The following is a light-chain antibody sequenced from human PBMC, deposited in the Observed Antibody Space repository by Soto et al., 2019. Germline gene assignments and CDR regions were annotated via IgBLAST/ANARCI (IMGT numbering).Light chain of an antibody. Sequence: SYELTQPLSVSVALGPTARITCGGNNIGSKNVHWYQQKPGQAPVLVIYRDSSRPSGIPERFSGSNSGNTATLTITRAQDGDEADYYCQVWDSSTVVFGGGTKLTVL. CDR1: NIGSKN. J-gene: IGLJ2*01. CDR2: RDS. CDR3: QVWDSSTVV. V-gene: IGLV3-9*01.